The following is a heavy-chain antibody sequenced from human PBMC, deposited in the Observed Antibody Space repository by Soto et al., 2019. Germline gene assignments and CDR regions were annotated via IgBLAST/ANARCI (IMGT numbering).Heavy chain of an antibody. CDR2: INHSGST. CDR1: GGSFSGYY. D-gene: IGHD6-19*01. CDR3: ARMAVAGIGTPRYYYGMDV. J-gene: IGHJ6*02. V-gene: IGHV4-34*01. Sequence: PSETLSLTCAVYGGSFSGYYWSWIRQPPGKGLEWIGEINHSGSTNYNPSLKSRVTISVDTSKNQFSLKLSSVTAADTAVYYCARMAVAGIGTPRYYYGMDVWGQGTTVT.